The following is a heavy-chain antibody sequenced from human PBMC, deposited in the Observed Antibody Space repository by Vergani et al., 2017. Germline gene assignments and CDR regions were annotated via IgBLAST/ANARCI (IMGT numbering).Heavy chain of an antibody. CDR2: INSEGSST. J-gene: IGHJ6*02. CDR1: GFTLSSYW. D-gene: IGHD6-6*01. V-gene: IGHV3-74*01. Sequence: EVQLVESGGGLVQPGGSLRLSCAASGFTLSSYWMHWVRQAPGKGLVWVSRINSEGSSTSYADSVKGRFTISRDNAKNTLYLQMNSLRAEDTAVYYCARVRQLQRYGMDVWGQGTTVTVSS. CDR3: ARVRQLQRYGMDV.